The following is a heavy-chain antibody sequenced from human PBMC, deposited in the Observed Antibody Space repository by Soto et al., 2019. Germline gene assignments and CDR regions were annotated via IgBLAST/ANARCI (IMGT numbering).Heavy chain of an antibody. CDR2: IYYSGST. J-gene: IGHJ4*02. CDR3: ARQPLGSSSWYFVY. Sequence: QLQLQESGPGLVKPSETLSLTCTVSGGSISSSSYYWGLIRQPPGKGLEWIGSIYYSGSTYYNPSLKSRVTISVDTSKNQFSLKLSSVTAADTAVYYCARQPLGSSSWYFVYWGQGTLVTVSS. V-gene: IGHV4-39*01. D-gene: IGHD6-13*01. CDR1: GGSISSSSYY.